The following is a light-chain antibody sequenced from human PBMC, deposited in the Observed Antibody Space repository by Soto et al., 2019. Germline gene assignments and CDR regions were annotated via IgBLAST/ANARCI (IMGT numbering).Light chain of an antibody. Sequence: QSVLTQPASVSGSPGRSITISCTGTSRDVGTYAYVSWYQHHPGKAPQLIIYDVSNRPSGVSHRFSGSKSGNTASLTISGLLSEDEADYFCSSYTGSSPSYVFGTGTKLTVL. V-gene: IGLV2-14*03. CDR3: SSYTGSSPSYV. CDR2: DVS. CDR1: SRDVGTYAY. J-gene: IGLJ1*01.